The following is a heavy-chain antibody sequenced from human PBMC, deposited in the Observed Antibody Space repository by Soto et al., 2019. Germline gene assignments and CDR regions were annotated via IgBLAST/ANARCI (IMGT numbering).Heavy chain of an antibody. V-gene: IGHV3-23*01. Sequence: GGFLRLSCAASGFTFSSYDMSWVRQAPGKGLEWVSVISGSGVNTHYADSVKGRFTISRDNPKNTLHLQMNSLRAEDTAVYYCAKSLYISGWYWDYWGQGTLVTVSS. CDR2: ISGSGVNT. CDR1: GFTFSSYD. D-gene: IGHD6-19*01. J-gene: IGHJ4*02. CDR3: AKSLYISGWYWDY.